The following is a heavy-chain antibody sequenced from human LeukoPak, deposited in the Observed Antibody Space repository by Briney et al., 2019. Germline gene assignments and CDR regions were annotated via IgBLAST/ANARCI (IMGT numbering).Heavy chain of an antibody. Sequence: SETLSLTCAVPGYSISSGYYWGWIRQPPGKGLEWIGSIYHSGSTYYNPSLKSRVTISVDTSKNQFSLKLSSVTAADTAVYYCAREGFRVDPDYWGQGTLVTVSS. CDR2: IYHSGST. J-gene: IGHJ4*02. V-gene: IGHV4-38-2*02. CDR1: GYSISSGYY. CDR3: AREGFRVDPDY.